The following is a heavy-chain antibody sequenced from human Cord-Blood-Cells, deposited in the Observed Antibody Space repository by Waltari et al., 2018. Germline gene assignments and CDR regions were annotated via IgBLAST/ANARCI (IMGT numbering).Heavy chain of an antibody. V-gene: IGHV1-3*01. CDR2: INAGNGNT. CDR3: ARLGYSSGWYYFDY. CDR1: GYTFTSYA. D-gene: IGHD6-19*01. Sequence: QVQLVQSGAEVKKPGASVKVSCKASGYTFTSYALHWVRQAPGQRLEWMGWINAGNGNTKYSQKFQGRVTITRDTSASTAYMELSSLRSEDTAVYYCARLGYSSGWYYFDYWGQGTLVTVSS. J-gene: IGHJ4*02.